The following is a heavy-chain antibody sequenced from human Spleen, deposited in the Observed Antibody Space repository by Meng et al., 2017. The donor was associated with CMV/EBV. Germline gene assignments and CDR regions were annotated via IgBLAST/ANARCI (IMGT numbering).Heavy chain of an antibody. Sequence: ISCKGSGYSFTTNWIGWVRQMPGKGLEWMGIIYPGDSDTRYSPSFQGQVTISADKSISTASLQWSSLKASDTAMYYCAISRSGWLRLDYWGQGTLVTVSS. CDR2: IYPGDSDT. CDR1: GYSFTTNW. J-gene: IGHJ4*02. CDR3: AISRSGWLRLDY. D-gene: IGHD6-19*01. V-gene: IGHV5-51*01.